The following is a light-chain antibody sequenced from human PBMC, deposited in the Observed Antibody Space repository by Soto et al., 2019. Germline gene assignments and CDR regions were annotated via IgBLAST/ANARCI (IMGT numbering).Light chain of an antibody. CDR2: GAS. CDR1: QSVSSN. V-gene: IGKV3-15*01. CDR3: QQYDTLSYN. J-gene: IGKJ2*01. Sequence: EIVMTQSPATLSVSPGERATLSCRASQSVSSNLAWYQQKPGQAPRLLIYGASTRATGIPARFSGSGSGTEFTLTISSLQSEDVGTYYCQQYDTLSYNFGQGTKLEI.